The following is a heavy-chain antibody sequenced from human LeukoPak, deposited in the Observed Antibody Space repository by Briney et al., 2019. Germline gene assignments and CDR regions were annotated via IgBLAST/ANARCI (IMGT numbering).Heavy chain of an antibody. Sequence: GGSLRLSCAASGFTFSSYAMSWVRQAPGKGLEWVSAISGSGGSTYYADSVKGRFTISRDNAKNSLYLKMNSLRAEDTAVYYCAELGITMIGGVWGKGTTVTISS. CDR2: ISGSGGST. V-gene: IGHV3-23*01. J-gene: IGHJ6*04. CDR3: AELGITMIGGV. D-gene: IGHD3-10*02. CDR1: GFTFSSYA.